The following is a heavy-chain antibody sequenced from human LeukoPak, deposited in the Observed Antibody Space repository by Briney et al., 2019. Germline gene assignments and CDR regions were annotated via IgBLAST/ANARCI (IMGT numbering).Heavy chain of an antibody. CDR2: ISSSGSTI. V-gene: IGHV3-11*01. CDR1: GFTFSDHY. Sequence: GGSLRLSCAASGFTFSDHYMSWFRQAPGKGLEWVSYISSSGSTIYYADSVKGRFTISRDNAKNSLYLQMNSLRAEDTAVYYCARDHFNLVNYYYDSSGPAEEAFDIWGQGTMVTVSS. J-gene: IGHJ3*02. CDR3: ARDHFNLVNYYYDSSGPAEEAFDI. D-gene: IGHD3-22*01.